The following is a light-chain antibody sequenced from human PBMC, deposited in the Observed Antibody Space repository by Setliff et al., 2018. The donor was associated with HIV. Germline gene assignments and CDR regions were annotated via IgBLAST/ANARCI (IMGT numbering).Light chain of an antibody. CDR3: CSYAGNFTYYV. CDR2: EVS. CDR1: SSDVGRYNL. V-gene: IGLV2-23*02. J-gene: IGLJ1*01. Sequence: QSALPQPASVSGSPGQSITISCTGTSSDVGRYNLVSWYQQHPGKAPKLIIYEVSKRPSGVSNRFSGFKSGNTASLTMSGLQAEDEADYYCCSYAGNFTYYVFGIGTKVTVL.